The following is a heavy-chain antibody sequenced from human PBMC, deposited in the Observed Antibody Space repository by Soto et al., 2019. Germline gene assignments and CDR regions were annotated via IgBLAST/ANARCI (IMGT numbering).Heavy chain of an antibody. CDR2: IYYSGST. CDR1: GGSFSGYY. J-gene: IGHJ6*02. CDR3: ARERPVTMVRGPYGMDV. Sequence: SETLSLTCAVYGGSFSGYYWSWIRQHPGKGLEWIGYIYYSGSTYYNPSLKSRVTISVDTYKKQFSLKLSSVTAAETAVYYCARERPVTMVRGPYGMDVWGQGTTVTVSS. V-gene: IGHV4-31*11. D-gene: IGHD3-10*01.